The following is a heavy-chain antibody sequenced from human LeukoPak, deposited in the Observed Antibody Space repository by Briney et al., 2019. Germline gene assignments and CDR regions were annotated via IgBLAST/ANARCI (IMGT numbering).Heavy chain of an antibody. CDR2: IRSKANNYAT. Sequence: GGSLRLSCAASGFTFSGSVMHWVRQASGKGLEWVGRIRSKANNYATAYVALVKGRFTISRDDSKNTAFLQMNSLKTEDTAVYYCTSNYCSGGSCYLYWGQGTLVTVSS. CDR1: GFTFSGSV. V-gene: IGHV3-73*01. J-gene: IGHJ4*02. CDR3: TSNYCSGGSCYLY. D-gene: IGHD2-15*01.